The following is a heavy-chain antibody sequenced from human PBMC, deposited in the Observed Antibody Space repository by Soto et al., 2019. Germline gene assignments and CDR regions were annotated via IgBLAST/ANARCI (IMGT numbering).Heavy chain of an antibody. V-gene: IGHV1-18*01. J-gene: IGHJ4*02. Sequence: GASVKVSCKASGYTFTSYGISWVRQAPGQGLEWMGRISAYNGNTNYAQKLQGRVTMTTDTSTSTAYMELRSLRSDDTAVYYCARDRDWAKYYYDSSGYYYFDYWGQGTLVTVSS. CDR3: ARDRDWAKYYYDSSGYYYFDY. D-gene: IGHD3-22*01. CDR2: ISAYNGNT. CDR1: GYTFTSYG.